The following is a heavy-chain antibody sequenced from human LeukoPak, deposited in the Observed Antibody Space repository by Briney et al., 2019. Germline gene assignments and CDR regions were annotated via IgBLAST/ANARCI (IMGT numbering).Heavy chain of an antibody. CDR3: ARVRGSDWSVYHIDN. V-gene: IGHV3-48*04. J-gene: IGHJ4*02. D-gene: IGHD6-19*01. CDR2: ISDTSATI. Sequence: GGSLRLSCAASGFPFSSYSINWVRQAPGKGLEWVSYISDTSATIYYYAESVRGRFTISRDNAKNSVHLQMSSLRAEDTAVYYCARVRGSDWSVYHIDNWGQGTLVTVSS. CDR1: GFPFSSYS.